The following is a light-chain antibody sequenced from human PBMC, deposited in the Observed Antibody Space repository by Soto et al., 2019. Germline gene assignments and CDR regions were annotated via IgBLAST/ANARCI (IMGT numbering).Light chain of an antibody. V-gene: IGLV2-14*01. J-gene: IGLJ3*02. CDR3: TSYSRYRVLV. CDR1: SSDIGGYKY. CDR2: EVS. Sequence: SLLTHPACLSGSRVQSITISCPVTSSDIGGYKYVSWYQQHPGKAPKLIIFEVSNRPSGVSDRFSGSNSGNTASLTISGLQAEDEADYYCTSYSRYRVLVFGGGTKVTVL.